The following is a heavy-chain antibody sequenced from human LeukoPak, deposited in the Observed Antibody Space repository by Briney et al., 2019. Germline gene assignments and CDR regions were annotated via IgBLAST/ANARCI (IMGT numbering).Heavy chain of an antibody. Sequence: SETLSLTCTVSGGPISSGGYYWSWIRQHPGKGLEWIGYIYYSGSTYYNPSLKSRVTISVDTSKNQFSLKLSSVIAADTAVYYCARDVPAGILDIWGQGTMVTVSS. CDR3: ARDVPAGILDI. CDR1: GGPISSGGYY. J-gene: IGHJ3*02. V-gene: IGHV4-31*03. CDR2: IYYSGST. D-gene: IGHD2-2*01.